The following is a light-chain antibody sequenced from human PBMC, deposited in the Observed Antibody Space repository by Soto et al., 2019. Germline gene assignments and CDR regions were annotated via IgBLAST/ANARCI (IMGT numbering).Light chain of an antibody. CDR3: KHYNSYLEA. CDR2: KAS. J-gene: IGKJ1*01. V-gene: IGKV1-5*03. CDR1: QTISSW. Sequence: IRMTQSPSTLSASVGDRVTITCRASQTISSWLAWYQQKPGKAPKLLIYKASTLKSGVPSRFSGSGSGTEFTLTISSLQPDDFATYYCKHYNSYLEAFGQGTKVDIK.